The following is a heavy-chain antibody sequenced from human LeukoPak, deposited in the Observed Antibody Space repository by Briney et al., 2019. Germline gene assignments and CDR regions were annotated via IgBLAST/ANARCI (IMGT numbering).Heavy chain of an antibody. D-gene: IGHD3-16*02. CDR2: INPSGSST. CDR3: ARDLGVTFGGVIVPRSDAFDI. V-gene: IGHV1-46*01. J-gene: IGHJ3*02. Sequence: ASVKVSCKASGYSFTSHYMHWVRQAPGQGLEWMGLINPSGSSTLYAQKFQGRVTMTRDMSTTTDYMELSRLRSDDTAVYYCARDLGVTFGGVIVPRSDAFDIWGQGTMVTVSS. CDR1: GYSFTSHY.